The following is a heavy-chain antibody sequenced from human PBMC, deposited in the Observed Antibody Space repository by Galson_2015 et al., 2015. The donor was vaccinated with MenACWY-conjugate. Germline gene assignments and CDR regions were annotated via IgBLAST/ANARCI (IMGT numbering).Heavy chain of an antibody. Sequence: SETLSLTCTVSGASISSHHWSWFRQPPGKGLEWIAYIRDTGSLKDNPSLKSRVTMSADKSNNQFPLRLISVTAADTAVYYCARLPTWGSSFGYFDYWGQGILVAVSS. CDR1: GASISSHH. CDR3: ARLPTWGSSFGYFDY. CDR2: IRDTGSL. J-gene: IGHJ4*02. V-gene: IGHV4-59*08. D-gene: IGHD7-27*01.